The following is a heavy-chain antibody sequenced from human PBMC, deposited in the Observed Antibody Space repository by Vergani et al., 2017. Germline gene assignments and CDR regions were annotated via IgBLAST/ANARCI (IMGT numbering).Heavy chain of an antibody. D-gene: IGHD3-10*01. V-gene: IGHV3-48*04. CDR3: AGDPGGYNWFNP. Sequence: EVQLVESGGGLVQPGGSLRLSCAASGFTFSSYSMNWVRQAPGKGLEWVSYISSSSSTIYYADSVKGRFTISRDNAKNSLYLQMNSLRAEDTAVYYCAGDPGGYNWFNPWGKGTLVTVSS. J-gene: IGHJ5*02. CDR1: GFTFSSYS. CDR2: ISSSSSTI.